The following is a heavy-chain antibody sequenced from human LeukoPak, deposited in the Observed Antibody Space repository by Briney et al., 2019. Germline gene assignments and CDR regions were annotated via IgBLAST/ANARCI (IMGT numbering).Heavy chain of an antibody. V-gene: IGHV3-49*04. CDR2: IQAKVYGSVT. CDR1: GFTFGDYA. J-gene: IGHJ4*02. D-gene: IGHD2-2*01. Sequence: GRSLRLSCSTSGFTFGDYAMRWVRQAPGKGLEWLGFIQAKVYGSVTEYGAAVKGRFRISRDDSQSIANLQMNNLKTEDTAVYYCTRAPHPRCSSSGCYLDYWGQGTLVTVSS. CDR3: TRAPHPRCSSSGCYLDY.